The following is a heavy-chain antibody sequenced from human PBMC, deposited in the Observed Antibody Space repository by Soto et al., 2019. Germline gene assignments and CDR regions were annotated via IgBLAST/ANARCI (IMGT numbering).Heavy chain of an antibody. CDR3: ARGYESSRRYLPLLDY. J-gene: IGHJ4*02. V-gene: IGHV4-34*01. CDR2: ISHSGST. D-gene: IGHD3-22*01. CDR1: SGSFSGYY. Sequence: QVQLQQWGAGLLKPSETLSLRCVVNSGSFSGYYWTWIRQTPGKGLEWIGEISHSGSTNYNPSLMSRVTMSADTSKKQVSRRLSAVTAADTALYFCARGYESSRRYLPLLDYWGQGTRVTVSS.